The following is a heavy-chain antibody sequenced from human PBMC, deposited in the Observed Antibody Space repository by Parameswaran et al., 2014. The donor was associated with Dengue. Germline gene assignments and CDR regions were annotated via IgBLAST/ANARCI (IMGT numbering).Heavy chain of an antibody. CDR2: INPSGGST. V-gene: IGHV1-46*01. J-gene: IGHJ4*02. D-gene: IGHD4-17*01. CDR3: AREAYGDYLGY. Sequence: WVRQAPGQGLEWMGIINPSGGSTSYAQKFQGRVTITRDTSASTAYMELSSLRSEDTAVYYCAREAYGDYLGYWGQGTLVTVSS.